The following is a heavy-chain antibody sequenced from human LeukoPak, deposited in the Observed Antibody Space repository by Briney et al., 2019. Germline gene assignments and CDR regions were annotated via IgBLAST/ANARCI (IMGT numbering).Heavy chain of an antibody. V-gene: IGHV3-9*01. Sequence: GRSLRLSCAASGFTFDDYAMHWVRQAPGKGLEWVSTISWNSGSIGYADSVKGRFTISRDNAKNSLYLQMNSLRAEDTAVYYCTRESRGATYFDYWGQGTLVTVSS. CDR1: GFTFDDYA. CDR2: ISWNSGSI. D-gene: IGHD1-26*01. J-gene: IGHJ4*02. CDR3: TRESRGATYFDY.